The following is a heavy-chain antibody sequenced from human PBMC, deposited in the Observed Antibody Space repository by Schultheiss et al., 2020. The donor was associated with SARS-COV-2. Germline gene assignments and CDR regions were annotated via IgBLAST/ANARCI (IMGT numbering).Heavy chain of an antibody. CDR3: AREGGRPSTSPPHYYYYMDV. CDR1: GGSISSHY. J-gene: IGHJ6*03. Sequence: SETLSLTCTVSGGSISSHYWSWIRQPAGKGLEWIGRIYTSGSSNYNPSLKSRVTISVDTSKNQFSLKLSSVTAADTAVYYCAREGGRPSTSPPHYYYYMDVWGKGTTVTVSS. D-gene: IGHD3-16*01. CDR2: IYTSGSS. V-gene: IGHV4-4*07.